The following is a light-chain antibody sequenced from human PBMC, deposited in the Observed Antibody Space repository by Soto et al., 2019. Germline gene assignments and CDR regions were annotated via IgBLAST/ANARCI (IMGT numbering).Light chain of an antibody. CDR2: GAS. J-gene: IGKJ4*01. CDR1: QSVSSSY. CDR3: QQYDSSPPLT. Sequence: EIVFTPSPGTLSLSPGERATLPCRASQSVSSSYLARYQQKPGQAPRLLIYGASSRATGIPDRFSGSVYGTNVSPLISSLEPEDFAVYYCQQYDSSPPLTFGRGTKVDIK. V-gene: IGKV3-20*01.